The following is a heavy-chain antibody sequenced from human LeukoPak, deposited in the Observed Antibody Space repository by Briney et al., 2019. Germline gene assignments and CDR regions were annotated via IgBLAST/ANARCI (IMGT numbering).Heavy chain of an antibody. J-gene: IGHJ5*02. Sequence: ASVKVSCKASGYTFTSYGISWVRQAPGQGLEWMGWISAYNGNTNYAQKLQGRVTMTTDTSTSTAYMELRSLRSDDTAVYYCARETYCSSTSCSHDPWGQGTLVTVSS. D-gene: IGHD2-2*01. CDR3: ARETYCSSTSCSHDP. CDR1: GYTFTSYG. V-gene: IGHV1-18*01. CDR2: ISAYNGNT.